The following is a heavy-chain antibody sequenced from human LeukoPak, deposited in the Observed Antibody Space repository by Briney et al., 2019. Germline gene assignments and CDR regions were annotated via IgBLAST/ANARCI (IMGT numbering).Heavy chain of an antibody. CDR3: ARRPFGADY. Sequence: GGSLRLSCAASGFTFSHYAMTWVRQPPGKGLQWVANIKEDGTEKYYVDSVKGRFTISRDNAKNSVYLQMNSLRVEDTAVYYCARRPFGADYWGQGTLVTVSS. V-gene: IGHV3-7*01. CDR2: IKEDGTEK. CDR1: GFTFSHYA. J-gene: IGHJ4*02. D-gene: IGHD3-10*01.